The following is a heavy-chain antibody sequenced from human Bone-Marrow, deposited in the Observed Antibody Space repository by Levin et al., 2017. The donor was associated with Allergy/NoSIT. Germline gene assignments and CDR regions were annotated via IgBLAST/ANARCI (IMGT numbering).Heavy chain of an antibody. Sequence: LSLTCAASGFTFSSFAMSWVRQTPGKGLEWVSGILGSGGNSFYADSVKGRFSISRDNSKNTVYLQMNSLRAEDTAVYYCAKDHYYDSTGSGIWGFDNWGQGTLVTVPS. D-gene: IGHD3-22*01. V-gene: IGHV3-23*01. CDR3: AKDHYYDSTGSGIWGFDN. CDR1: GFTFSSFA. J-gene: IGHJ5*02. CDR2: ILGSGGNS.